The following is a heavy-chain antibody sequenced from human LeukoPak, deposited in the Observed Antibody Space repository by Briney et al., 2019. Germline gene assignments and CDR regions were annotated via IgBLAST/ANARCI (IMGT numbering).Heavy chain of an antibody. V-gene: IGHV1-2*02. CDR3: ARDHLLFRQPPNWFDP. CDR2: INPNSGGT. D-gene: IGHD1-14*01. J-gene: IGHJ5*02. CDR1: GYTFIGYY. Sequence: ASVKVSCKASGYTFIGYYIHWVRQAPGQGLEWMGWINPNSGGTYYAQKFQGRVTMTRDTSISTAYMELSRLRSDDTAVYYCARDHLLFRQPPNWFDPWGQGTLVTVSS.